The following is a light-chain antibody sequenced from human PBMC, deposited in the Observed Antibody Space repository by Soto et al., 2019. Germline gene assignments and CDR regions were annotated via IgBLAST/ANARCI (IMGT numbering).Light chain of an antibody. J-gene: IGKJ4*01. CDR1: QSISSH. V-gene: IGKV1-39*01. CDR2: AAS. Sequence: DIQMTQSPSSLSASVGDRVTITCRASQSISSHLNWYQQKPGKAPKLLMYAASSLQSGVPSRFSGSGSGTDFTLTISSLQSEDFATYFCQQSYSTPPTFGGGTKVEIK. CDR3: QQSYSTPPT.